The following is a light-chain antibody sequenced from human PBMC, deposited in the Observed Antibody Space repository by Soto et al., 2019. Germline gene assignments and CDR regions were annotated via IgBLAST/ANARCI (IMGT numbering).Light chain of an antibody. CDR2: WAS. CDR1: QSILKSSIKKNS. V-gene: IGKV4-1*01. J-gene: IGKJ4*01. CDR3: QQYYSSSLT. Sequence: DVVMTQSPDSLAVSLGERATIKCRSSQSILKSSIKKNSLAWYQQKPGQPPGLLIYWASTRDSGVPDRFSGSGSGTDFTLTITRLQAEDVAVYYCQQYYSSSLTFGGGTKVDIK.